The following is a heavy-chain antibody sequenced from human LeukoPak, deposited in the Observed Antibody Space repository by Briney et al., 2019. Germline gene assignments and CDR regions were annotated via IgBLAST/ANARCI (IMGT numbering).Heavy chain of an antibody. J-gene: IGHJ6*03. V-gene: IGHV3-30*01. Sequence: QPGRSLRLSCAASGFTFSSYAMHWVRQAPGKGLEWVAVISYDGSNKYYADSVKGRFTISRDNSKNTLYLQMNSLRAEDTAVYYCAKAAVTAIDYYYYMDVWGKGTTVTVSS. CDR1: GFTFSSYA. CDR3: AKAAVTAIDYYYYMDV. D-gene: IGHD2-21*02. CDR2: ISYDGSNK.